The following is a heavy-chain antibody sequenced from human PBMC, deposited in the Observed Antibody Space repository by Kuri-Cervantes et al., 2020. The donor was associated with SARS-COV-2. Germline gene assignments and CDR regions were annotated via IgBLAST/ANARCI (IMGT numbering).Heavy chain of an antibody. CDR3: ARSVVVVAAPYDY. CDR1: GGTFSSYA. V-gene: IGHV1-69*06. Sequence: SVKVSCKASGGTFSSYAISWVRQAPGQGLEWMGGIIPIFGTANYAQKFQGRVTITADKSTSTAYMELSSLRSEDTAVYYCARSVVVVAAPYDYWGQGTLVTVSS. CDR2: IIPIFGTA. D-gene: IGHD2-15*01. J-gene: IGHJ4*02.